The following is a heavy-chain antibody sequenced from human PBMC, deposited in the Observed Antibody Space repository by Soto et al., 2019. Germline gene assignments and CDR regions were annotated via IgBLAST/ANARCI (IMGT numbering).Heavy chain of an antibody. CDR2: IKSETDGGAT. V-gene: IGHV3-15*07. Sequence: EVQLVESGGGLVKPGGSLRLSCAASGFIVSNAWVNWVRQAPGKGLEWVGRIKSETDGGATDYGTPVEGRFTISRDDSKSTLYLQMNSLKTEDTAGYYCTTDKSYWGQGTLVTVSA. CDR3: TTDKSY. CDR1: GFIVSNAW. J-gene: IGHJ4*02.